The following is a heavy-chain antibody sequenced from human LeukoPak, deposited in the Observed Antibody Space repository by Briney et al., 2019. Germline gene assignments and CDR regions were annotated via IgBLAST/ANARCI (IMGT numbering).Heavy chain of an antibody. Sequence: PSETLSLACTVSGGSISSSSYYWGWIRQPPGKGLEWIGSIYYSGSTYYNPSLKSRVTISVDTSKNQFSLKLSSVTAADTAVYYCARVAYCSSTSCYADYYYGMDVWGQGTTATVSS. V-gene: IGHV4-39*07. CDR1: GGSISSSSYY. CDR3: ARVAYCSSTSCYADYYYGMDV. D-gene: IGHD2-2*01. J-gene: IGHJ6*02. CDR2: IYYSGST.